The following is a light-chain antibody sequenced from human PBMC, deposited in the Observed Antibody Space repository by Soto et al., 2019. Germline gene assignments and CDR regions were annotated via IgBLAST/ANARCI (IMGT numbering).Light chain of an antibody. CDR2: DAS. CDR1: QSVRSNY. CDR3: QQYGGSPLIT. J-gene: IGKJ5*01. Sequence: EIVLTQSPGNLSLSPGERASLSCRASQSVRSNYLAWYQQKPGQAPRLLIYDASTRATGIPDRFTGSGSGTDFPLSISRLEPEDSAVYFCQQYGGSPLITFGQGTRLEIK. V-gene: IGKV3-20*01.